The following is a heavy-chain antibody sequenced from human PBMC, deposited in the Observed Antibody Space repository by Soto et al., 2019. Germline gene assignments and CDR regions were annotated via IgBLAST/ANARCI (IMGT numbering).Heavy chain of an antibody. CDR2: IWYDGSNK. V-gene: IGHV3-33*01. J-gene: IGHJ4*02. CDR3: ARDWGDCSSTSCYEFDF. D-gene: IGHD2-2*01. Sequence: GSLRLSCAASGFTFSSYGMHWVRQAPGKGLEWVAVIWYDGSNKYYADSVKGRFTISRDNSKNTLYLQMNSLRAEDTAVYYCARDWGDCSSTSCYEFDFWGQGTLVTFSS. CDR1: GFTFSSYG.